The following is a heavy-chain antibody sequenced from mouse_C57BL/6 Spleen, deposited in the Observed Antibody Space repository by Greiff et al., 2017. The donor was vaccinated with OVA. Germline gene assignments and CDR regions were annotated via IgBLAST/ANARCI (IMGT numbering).Heavy chain of an antibody. CDR2: IHPNSGST. CDR3: ARVRDDYDCYAMDY. Sequence: QVQLQQSGAELVKPGASVKLSCKASGYTFTSYWMHWVKQRPGQGLEWIGMIHPNSGSTNYNEKFKSKATLTVDKSSSTAYMQLSSLTSEDSAVYYCARVRDDYDCYAMDYWGQGTSVTVSS. J-gene: IGHJ4*01. D-gene: IGHD2-4*01. CDR1: GYTFTSYW. V-gene: IGHV1-64*01.